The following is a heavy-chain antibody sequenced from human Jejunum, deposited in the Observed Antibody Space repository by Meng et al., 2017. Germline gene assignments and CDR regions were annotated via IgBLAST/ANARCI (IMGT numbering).Heavy chain of an antibody. V-gene: IGHV1-3*01. J-gene: IGHJ4*02. CDR2: ISPGNGDT. CDR3: PKDLSHYYFDY. CDR1: GYTFTSYA. Sequence: AAVKVSCKTSGYTFTSYAIHWVRQAPGQGLEWVGWISPGNGDTRYSEKLQGRLTITRDTSASTAYMELRSLRSEGTAVYYCPKDLSHYYFDYWGQGTRVTGSS.